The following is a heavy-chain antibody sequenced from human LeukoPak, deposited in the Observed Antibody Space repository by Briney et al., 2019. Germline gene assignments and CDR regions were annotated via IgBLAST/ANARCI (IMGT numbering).Heavy chain of an antibody. CDR2: IYYSGST. Sequence: SETLSLTCTVSGGSISSSSYYWGWIRQPPGKGLEWIGSIYYSGSTYYNPSLKSRVTISVDTSKNQFSLKLSSVTAADTAVYYCARLSGSRVHWGQGTLVTVSS. CDR3: ARLSGSRVH. J-gene: IGHJ4*02. D-gene: IGHD1-26*01. CDR1: GGSISSSSYY. V-gene: IGHV4-39*07.